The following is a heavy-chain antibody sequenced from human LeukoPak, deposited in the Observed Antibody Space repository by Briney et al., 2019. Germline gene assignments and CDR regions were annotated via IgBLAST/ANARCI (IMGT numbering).Heavy chain of an antibody. CDR2: IYHSGST. CDR1: GYSISSGYY. Sequence: SETLSLTCAVSGYSISSGYYWGWIRQPPGKGLEWIGTIYHSGSTYYNPPLKSRVTISIDTSKNQFSLKLSSVTAADTAVYYCARTVDTVATTDAFDIWGQGTMVTVSS. V-gene: IGHV4-38-2*01. CDR3: ARTVDTVATTDAFDI. D-gene: IGHD5-12*01. J-gene: IGHJ3*02.